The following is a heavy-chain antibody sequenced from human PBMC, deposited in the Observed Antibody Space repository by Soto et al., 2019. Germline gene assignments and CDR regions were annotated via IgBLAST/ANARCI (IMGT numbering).Heavy chain of an antibody. D-gene: IGHD5-18*01. V-gene: IGHV1-69*04. CDR1: GGTFSSYT. CDR3: ARDSGRVYNHGYPYGMDV. Sequence: SVKVSCKASGGTFSSYTISWVRQAPGQGLEWMGRIIPILGIANYAQKFQGRVTITRDTSASTAYMELSSLTSEDTAVYYCARDSGRVYNHGYPYGMDVWGQGTTVTVSS. J-gene: IGHJ6*02. CDR2: IIPILGIA.